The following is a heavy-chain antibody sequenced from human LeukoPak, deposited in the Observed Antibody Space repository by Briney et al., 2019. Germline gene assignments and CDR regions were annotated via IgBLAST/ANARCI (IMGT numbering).Heavy chain of an antibody. CDR1: GGSISSYY. D-gene: IGHD7-27*01. J-gene: IGHJ4*02. Sequence: ESSETLSLTCTISGGSISSYYWSWIRQCAGKGLEWIGRIYTSGSTNYNPSLKSRVTMSIDTSKNQFSLKLSSVTAADTAVYYCARLGKDVTYRAYYFNYWGQGTLVTVSS. CDR2: IYTSGST. V-gene: IGHV4-4*07. CDR3: ARLGKDVTYRAYYFNY.